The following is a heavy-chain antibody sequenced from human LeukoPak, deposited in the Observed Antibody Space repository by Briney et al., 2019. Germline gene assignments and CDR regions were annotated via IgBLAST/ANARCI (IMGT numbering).Heavy chain of an antibody. V-gene: IGHV4-59*01. CDR2: IYYSGST. Sequence: TLRLSCTASGFTFGDYAMSWFRQASGKGLEWRGYIYYSGSTNYSPSLKSRVTLSVDTSRNQFSLNLSAVTTADTAVYYCARAKCGGGCLGYWGQGTLVTVSS. CDR3: ARAKCGGGCLGY. J-gene: IGHJ4*02. CDR1: GFTFGDYA. D-gene: IGHD2-21*02.